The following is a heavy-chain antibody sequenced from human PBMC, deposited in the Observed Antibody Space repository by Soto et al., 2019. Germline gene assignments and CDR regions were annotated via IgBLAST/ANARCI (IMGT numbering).Heavy chain of an antibody. V-gene: IGHV1-3*01. J-gene: IGHJ4*02. Sequence: ASVKVFCKASGYTFTSYAMHWVRQAPGQRLEWMGWINAGNGNTKYSQKFQGRVTITRDTSASTAYMELSSLRSEDTAVYYCARARCSSTSCYTTYYLDYWGQGTLVTVSS. D-gene: IGHD2-2*02. CDR3: ARARCSSTSCYTTYYLDY. CDR2: INAGNGNT. CDR1: GYTFTSYA.